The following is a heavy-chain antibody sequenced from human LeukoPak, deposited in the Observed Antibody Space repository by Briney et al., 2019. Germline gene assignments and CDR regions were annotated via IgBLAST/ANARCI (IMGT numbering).Heavy chain of an antibody. J-gene: IGHJ4*02. CDR2: ISSSGTTI. Sequence: GGSLRLSCAASGFTFSSYEMNWVHQAPGKGLQWVSDISSSGTTIYYADSVKGRFTISRDNAKDSLYLQMNSLRAEDTAVYYCARKYCSTTSCLFDNWGQGTLVTVSS. V-gene: IGHV3-48*03. CDR1: GFTFSSYE. D-gene: IGHD2-2*01. CDR3: ARKYCSTTSCLFDN.